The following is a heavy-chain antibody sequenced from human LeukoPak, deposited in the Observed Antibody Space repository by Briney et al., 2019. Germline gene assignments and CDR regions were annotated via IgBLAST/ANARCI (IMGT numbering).Heavy chain of an antibody. V-gene: IGHV4-30-4*01. Sequence: SETLSLTCFVSGGSIRSADHYWSWIRQPPGGGLEWIGYIHYSGSTYYNPSLKSRVTKSVDTSKNQFTLSLRSVTAADTAVYYCARAAVAGTSFDYWGQGTLVTVSS. J-gene: IGHJ4*02. D-gene: IGHD6-19*01. CDR3: ARAAVAGTSFDY. CDR2: IHYSGST. CDR1: GGSIRSADHY.